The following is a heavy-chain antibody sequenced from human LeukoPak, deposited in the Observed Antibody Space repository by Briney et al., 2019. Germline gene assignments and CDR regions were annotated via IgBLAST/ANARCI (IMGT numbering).Heavy chain of an antibody. V-gene: IGHV3-30*18. D-gene: IGHD2-15*01. Sequence: GGSLRLSCAASGFTFSSYGMHWVRQAPGKGLEWVAVISYDGSNKYYADSVKGRFTISRDNSKNTLYLQMNSLRAEDTAVYYCAKDLGSGGYCSGGSCYDYYYYGMDVWGQGTTVTVSS. CDR3: AKDLGSGGYCSGGSCYDYYYYGMDV. CDR2: ISYDGSNK. CDR1: GFTFSSYG. J-gene: IGHJ6*02.